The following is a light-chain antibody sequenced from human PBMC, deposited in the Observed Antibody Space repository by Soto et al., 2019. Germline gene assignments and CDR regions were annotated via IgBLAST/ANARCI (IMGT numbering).Light chain of an antibody. CDR3: QQYAGSPRT. J-gene: IGKJ1*01. V-gene: IGKV3-20*01. CDR1: PNLGTLY. CDR2: SAS. Sequence: NVFAQSPSTLSLSPRGRGTLSCRASPNLGTLYLAWFQQKSGQAPRLLIYSASRRATGIPDRFTGSGSGTDFTLTINRVEPEDFAVYFCQQYAGSPRTFGQGTKVDIK.